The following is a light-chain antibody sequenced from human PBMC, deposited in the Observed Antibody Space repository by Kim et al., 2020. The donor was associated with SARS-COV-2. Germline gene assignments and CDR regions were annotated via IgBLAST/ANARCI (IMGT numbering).Light chain of an antibody. Sequence: QSALTQPASVSGSPGQSITISCTGTSSDVGGHNYVSWYQQHPGKAPKLMIYDVNKRPSWVSDRLSGSKSGNTASLTISGLRAEDEADYYCSSYTSSSTRVLFGGGTKLTVL. CDR3: SSYTSSSTRVL. CDR2: DVN. J-gene: IGLJ2*01. V-gene: IGLV2-14*01. CDR1: SSDVGGHNY.